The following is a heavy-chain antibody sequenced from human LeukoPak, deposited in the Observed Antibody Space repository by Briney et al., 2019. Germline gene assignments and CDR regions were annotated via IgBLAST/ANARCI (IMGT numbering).Heavy chain of an antibody. J-gene: IGHJ4*02. CDR1: GYTFNGYY. D-gene: IGHD2-2*01. Sequence: ASVKVSCKASGYTFNGYYMHWVRQAPGQGLEWMGWINPNSGGANYAQKFQGRVTMTRDTSITTAYMELSRLSSDDTAVYYCAREGGSVVTPAMKNFDYWAQGTLVTVSS. CDR3: AREGGSVVTPAMKNFDY. V-gene: IGHV1-2*02. CDR2: INPNSGGA.